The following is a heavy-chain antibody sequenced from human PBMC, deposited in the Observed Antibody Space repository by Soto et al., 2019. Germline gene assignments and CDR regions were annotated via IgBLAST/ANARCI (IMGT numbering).Heavy chain of an antibody. CDR2: VSANNGDT. V-gene: IGHV1-18*01. Sequence: QVQLVQSGAEVKKPGASMRVSCKASGYTFTTYGISWVRQAPGQGLEWMGWVSANNGDTKYAQKFQDRITLTTDTSTSTDYMEVRSLRSDDTALYCCARDFPRAFCSGTGCCFDYWGQGTPVTVSS. CDR1: GYTFTTYG. J-gene: IGHJ4*02. CDR3: ARDFPRAFCSGTGCCFDY. D-gene: IGHD2-15*01.